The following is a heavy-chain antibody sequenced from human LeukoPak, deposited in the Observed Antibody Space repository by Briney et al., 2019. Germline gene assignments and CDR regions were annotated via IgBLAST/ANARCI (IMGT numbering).Heavy chain of an antibody. CDR1: GFTVSSNY. Sequence: PGGSLRLSCAASGFTVSSNYMSWDRQAPGKGLEWVSVIYSGGSTYYADSVKGRFTISRDNSKNTLYLQMNSLRAEDTAVYYCARDMSYYDSTSDYWGQGTLVTVSS. D-gene: IGHD3-22*01. V-gene: IGHV3-66*01. J-gene: IGHJ4*02. CDR2: IYSGGST. CDR3: ARDMSYYDSTSDY.